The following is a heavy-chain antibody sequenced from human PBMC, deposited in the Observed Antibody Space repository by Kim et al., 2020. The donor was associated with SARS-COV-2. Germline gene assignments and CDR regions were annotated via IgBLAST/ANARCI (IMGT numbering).Heavy chain of an antibody. D-gene: IGHD3-3*01. CDR2: INHSGST. CDR1: GGSFSGYY. CDR3: ARGSHWYYVFWSGYYTPYYFYTDV. J-gene: IGHJ6*03. Sequence: SETLSLTCAVYGGSFSGYYWSWIRQPPGKGLEWIGEINHSGSTNYNPSLKSRVTLSVDTSKNQFSLKLSSVTAADTAVYYCARGSHWYYVFWSGYYTPYYFYTDVSGKGATVTVSS. V-gene: IGHV4-34*01.